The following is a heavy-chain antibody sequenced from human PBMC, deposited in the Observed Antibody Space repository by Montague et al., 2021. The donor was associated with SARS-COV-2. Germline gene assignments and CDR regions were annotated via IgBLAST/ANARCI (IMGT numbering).Heavy chain of an antibody. Sequence: CAISGDSVSSDTAAWHWIRQSPSRGLEWLGRTFYRSRWHTDSAAXVRSRISFSGDISKNQFSLHLNSVTPEDTAMYYCARDVDYGGTWYSFLQNWGQGTLVIVSS. CDR1: GDSVSSDTAA. D-gene: IGHD4-17*01. V-gene: IGHV6-1*01. CDR2: TFYRSRWHT. CDR3: ARDVDYGGTWYSFLQN. J-gene: IGHJ1*01.